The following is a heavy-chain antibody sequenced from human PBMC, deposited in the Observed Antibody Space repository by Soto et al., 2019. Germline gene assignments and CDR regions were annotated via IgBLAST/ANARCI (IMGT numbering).Heavy chain of an antibody. J-gene: IGHJ4*02. CDR3: AISFTVPVAIGY. D-gene: IGHD2-2*02. CDR1: GYTFTSYA. V-gene: IGHV1-3*01. CDR2: INAGNGNT. Sequence: QVQLVQSGAEVKKPGASVKVSCKASGYTFTSYAMHWVRQAPGQRLEWMGWINAGNGNTKYSQKFQDRDTITRDTSASTAYMALSSLRSEDTAVYYCAISFTVPVAIGYWGAGTLVSVS.